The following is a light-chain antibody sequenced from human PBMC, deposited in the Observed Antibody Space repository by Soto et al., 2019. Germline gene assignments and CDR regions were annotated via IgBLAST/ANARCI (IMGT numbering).Light chain of an antibody. CDR3: QQYNSAPLT. CDR2: AVS. Sequence: DIQMTQSPSSLSASVGDRVAITCRASQGIRNDLGWYQQKPGKATKRLIYAVSSLRSGVPSRVSGSGSGTEFTLTISSLQPDDFATYYCQQYNSAPLTFGGGTKVDI. V-gene: IGKV1-17*01. J-gene: IGKJ4*01. CDR1: QGIRND.